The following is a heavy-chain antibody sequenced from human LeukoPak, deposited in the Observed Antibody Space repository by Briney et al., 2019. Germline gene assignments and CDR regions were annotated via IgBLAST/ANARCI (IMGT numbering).Heavy chain of an antibody. CDR1: GGSFSKYF. J-gene: IGHJ3*02. D-gene: IGHD3-22*01. CDR3: ASSVPYDSSGFPSEGAFDI. CDR2: IYTSGST. Sequence: KPSETLSLTCAVYGGSFSKYFWNWIRQPAGKGLEWIGRIYTSGSTNYNPSLKSRVTISVDTSKNQFSLKLSSVTAADTAVYYCASSVPYDSSGFPSEGAFDIWGQGTMVTVSS. V-gene: IGHV4-59*10.